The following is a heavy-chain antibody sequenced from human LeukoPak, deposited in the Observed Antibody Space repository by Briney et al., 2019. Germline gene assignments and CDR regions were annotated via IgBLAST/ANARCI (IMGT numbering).Heavy chain of an antibody. CDR2: IKQDGSEK. D-gene: IGHD6-13*01. Sequence: PGGSLRLSCAASGFTFSRYWMSWVRQAPGKGLEWVANIKQDGSEKDYVDSVKGRFTISGDNAKNSLYLQMNSLRAEDTAVYYCARDRRAAGFDYWGQGTLVTVSS. V-gene: IGHV3-7*01. J-gene: IGHJ4*02. CDR3: ARDRRAAGFDY. CDR1: GFTFSRYW.